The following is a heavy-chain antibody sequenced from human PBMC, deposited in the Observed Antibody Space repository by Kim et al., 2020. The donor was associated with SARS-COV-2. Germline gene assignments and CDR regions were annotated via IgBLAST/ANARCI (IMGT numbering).Heavy chain of an antibody. CDR3: VNEKIAY. Sequence: DERGQEYVNSVTGRFTISRDNTKNSLYLQMNSLRVEETAVYFCVNEKIAYWGQGALVTVSS. CDR2: DERGQ. J-gene: IGHJ4*02. V-gene: IGHV3-7*01.